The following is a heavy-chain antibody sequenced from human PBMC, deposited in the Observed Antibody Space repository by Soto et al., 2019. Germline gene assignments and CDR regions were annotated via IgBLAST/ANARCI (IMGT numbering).Heavy chain of an antibody. D-gene: IGHD3-22*01. V-gene: IGHV4-59*08. CDR2: IYYTGIT. CDR1: GGSXRDYY. CDR3: ARLGGYYQSLDS. J-gene: IGHJ5*01. Sequence: SETLSLTCAVSGGSXRDYYWSWILQSPGKGLEWIGYIYYTGITRYNPSIKSRVTISVDSSKNQFSLNLRSVSAADTAVYYCARLGGYYQSLDSWGQGTLVTVSS.